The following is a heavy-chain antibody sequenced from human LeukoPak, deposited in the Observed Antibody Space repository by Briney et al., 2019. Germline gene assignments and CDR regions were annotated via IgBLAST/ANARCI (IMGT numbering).Heavy chain of an antibody. J-gene: IGHJ4*02. CDR3: AKDRVYYFDSSGYSCDY. CDR2: ISGGGGTT. Sequence: GGSLRLSCAASGFTFSNYAMSWVRQAPGKGLEWVSGISGGGGTTYYADSVKGRFTISRDNSKNTLYLQMHSLRAEDTAVYYCAKDRVYYFDSSGYSCDYWAQGSLVTVSS. CDR1: GFTFSNYA. V-gene: IGHV3-23*01. D-gene: IGHD3-22*01.